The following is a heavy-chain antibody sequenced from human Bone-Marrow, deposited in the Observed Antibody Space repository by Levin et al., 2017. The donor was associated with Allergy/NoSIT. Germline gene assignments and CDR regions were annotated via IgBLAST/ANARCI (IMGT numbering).Heavy chain of an antibody. D-gene: IGHD3-3*01. CDR3: ARDGGFLRQFDP. CDR2: ISYDGSNK. V-gene: IGHV3-30*04. Sequence: PGGSLRLSCAASGFTFSSYAMHWVRQAPGKGLEWVAVISYDGSNKYYADSVKGRFTISRDNSKNTLYLQMNSLRAEDTAVYYCARDGGFLRQFDPWGQGTLVTVSS. J-gene: IGHJ5*02. CDR1: GFTFSSYA.